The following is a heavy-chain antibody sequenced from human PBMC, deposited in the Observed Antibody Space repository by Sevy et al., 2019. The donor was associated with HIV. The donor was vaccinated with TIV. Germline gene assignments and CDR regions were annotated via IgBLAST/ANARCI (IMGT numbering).Heavy chain of an antibody. CDR2: ISGSGGST. V-gene: IGHV3-23*01. Sequence: GGSLRLSCVASGFTFSSYAMSWVRQAPGKGLEWVSAISGSGGSTYYADSVKGRLTISRDNSKNTLYLQMNSLRAEDTAVYYCAKELRGYSYGRLFDYWGQGTLVTVSS. D-gene: IGHD5-18*01. J-gene: IGHJ4*02. CDR3: AKELRGYSYGRLFDY. CDR1: GFTFSSYA.